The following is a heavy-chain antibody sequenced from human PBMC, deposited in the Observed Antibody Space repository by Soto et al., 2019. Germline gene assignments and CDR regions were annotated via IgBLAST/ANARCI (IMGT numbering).Heavy chain of an antibody. V-gene: IGHV4-59*08. CDR1: GVSISSYY. CDR2: IYYSGST. CDR3: ARHTLYFGEMVYYYYYMDV. D-gene: IGHD3-10*01. J-gene: IGHJ6*03. Sequence: SDTLSLTCTVSGVSISSYYWIWIRQPPGKGLEWIGYIYYSGSTNYNPSLKSRVTISVDTSKNQFSLKLSSVTAADTAVYYCARHTLYFGEMVYYYYYMDVWGKGTTVTVSS.